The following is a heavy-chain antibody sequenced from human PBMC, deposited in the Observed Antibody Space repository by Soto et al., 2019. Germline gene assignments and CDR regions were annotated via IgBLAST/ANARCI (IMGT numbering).Heavy chain of an antibody. CDR3: ARSNRRNDAFDI. V-gene: IGHV5-10-1*01. Sequence: GESLKISCKGSGYSFAGYWITWVRQMPGKGLEWMGRIDPSDSYTNYSPSFQGHVTISADKSISTAYLQWSSLKASDTAMYYCARSNRRNDAFDIWGQGTMVTVSS. CDR1: GYSFAGYW. J-gene: IGHJ3*02. CDR2: IDPSDSYT.